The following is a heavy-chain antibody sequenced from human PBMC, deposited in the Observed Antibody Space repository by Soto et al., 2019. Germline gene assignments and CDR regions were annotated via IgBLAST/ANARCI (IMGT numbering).Heavy chain of an antibody. J-gene: IGHJ4*02. CDR3: ARRSSSWYYFDN. V-gene: IGHV4-39*01. Sequence: QLQLQESGPGQVKPSETLSLICTVSGGSISSGSYYWGWIRQPPGKGLEWIGSMSYSGRTDYNPSLKSRINISGDTSKNQLSLKGSSVTAADTAVYYCARRSSSWYYFDNWRQGTLVTVSS. CDR1: GGSISSGSYY. CDR2: MSYSGRT. D-gene: IGHD6-13*01.